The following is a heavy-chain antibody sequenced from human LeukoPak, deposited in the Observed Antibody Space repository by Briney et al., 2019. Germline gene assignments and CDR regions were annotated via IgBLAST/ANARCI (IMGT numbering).Heavy chain of an antibody. D-gene: IGHD2-2*01. CDR2: INTNTGNP. J-gene: IGHJ5*02. CDR1: GYTFTSYA. CDR3: ARSEYQLQGVRYNWFDP. Sequence: GASVNVSCKASGYTFTSYAMNWVRQAPGQGLEWMGWINTNTGNPTYAQGFTGRFVFSLDTSVSTAYLQISSLKAEDTAVYYCARSEYQLQGVRYNWFDPWGQGTLVTVSS. V-gene: IGHV7-4-1*02.